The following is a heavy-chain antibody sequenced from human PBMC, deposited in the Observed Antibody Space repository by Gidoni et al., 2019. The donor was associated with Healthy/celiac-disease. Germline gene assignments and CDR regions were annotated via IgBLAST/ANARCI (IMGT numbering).Heavy chain of an antibody. CDR3: TTDSIWWELAEIDY. D-gene: IGHD1-26*01. J-gene: IGHJ4*02. Sequence: DVQLVESGGGLVKPGGSLRLSCAASGFPFSKAWMSWVRQAPGKGLEWVGRIKSKTDGGKTEYAAPVKGRFTISRDDSKNTLYLQMNSLKTEDTAVYYCTTDSIWWELAEIDYWGQGTLVTVSS. CDR1: GFPFSKAW. CDR2: IKSKTDGGKT. V-gene: IGHV3-15*01.